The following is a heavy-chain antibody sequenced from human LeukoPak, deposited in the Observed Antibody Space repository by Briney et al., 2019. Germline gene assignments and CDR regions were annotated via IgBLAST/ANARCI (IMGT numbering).Heavy chain of an antibody. CDR3: ARVNGLPDY. V-gene: IGHV1-8*01. D-gene: IGHD2-8*01. CDR1: GYTFTSYD. J-gene: IGHJ4*02. Sequence: ASVKVSCKASGYTFTSYDINWVRQATGQGLEWMGWMNPKSGNTGSAQKFQGKVTMTRDTSISTAYMEVSSLTFEGTAIYYCARVNGLPDYWGQGTLVTVSS. CDR2: MNPKSGNT.